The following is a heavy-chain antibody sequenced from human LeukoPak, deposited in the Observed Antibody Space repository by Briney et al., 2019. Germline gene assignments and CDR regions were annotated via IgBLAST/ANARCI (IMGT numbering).Heavy chain of an antibody. Sequence: GGSLRLSCAASGFTFSSYSMNWVRQAPGKGLEWVSYITTTSSTIKYADSVKGRFTISRDNAKNSLYLQMNSLRAEDTAVYYCAREGNFYDSSGYYSYWGQGTLVTVSS. V-gene: IGHV3-48*04. J-gene: IGHJ4*02. CDR2: ITTTSSTI. CDR1: GFTFSSYS. CDR3: AREGNFYDSSGYYSY. D-gene: IGHD3-22*01.